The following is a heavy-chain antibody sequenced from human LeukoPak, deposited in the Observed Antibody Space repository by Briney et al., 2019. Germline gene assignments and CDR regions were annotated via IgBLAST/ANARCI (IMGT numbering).Heavy chain of an antibody. CDR2: INPNSGGT. CDR1: RYTFTGYY. CDR3: ARGPLITMVRGAQDY. J-gene: IGHJ4*02. D-gene: IGHD3-10*01. Sequence: ASVKVSCKASRYTFTGYYMHWVRQAPGQGLEWMGWINPNSGGTNYAQKFQGWVTMTRDTSISTAYMELSRLRSDDTAVYYCARGPLITMVRGAQDYWGQGTLVTVSS. V-gene: IGHV1-2*04.